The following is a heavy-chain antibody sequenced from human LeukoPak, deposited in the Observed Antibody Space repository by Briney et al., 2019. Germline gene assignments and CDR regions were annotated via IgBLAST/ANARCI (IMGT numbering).Heavy chain of an antibody. CDR3: ATVPGPDIAARY. CDR2: FEPEDGET. J-gene: IGHJ4*02. V-gene: IGHV1-24*01. Sequence: ASVKVSCKVSGYTLTELSMHWVRQPPGKGHEWMGGFEPEDGETIYAQKFQGRVTMTEDTSTDTAYMELSSLRSEDTAVYYCATVPGPDIAARYWGQGTLVTVSS. D-gene: IGHD6-6*01. CDR1: GYTLTELS.